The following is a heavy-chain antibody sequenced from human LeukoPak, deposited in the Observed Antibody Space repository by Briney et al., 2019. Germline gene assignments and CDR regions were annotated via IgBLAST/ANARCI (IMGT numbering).Heavy chain of an antibody. J-gene: IGHJ4*02. Sequence: GGSLRLSCEASGFTLMHWVRQAPGKGLVWVSRINSDGSTTNYADSGKGRFTISRDNAKNTLYLQMNGLRAEDTAVYHCARDTAGIGVDYWGQGTLVTVSS. CDR3: ARDTAGIGVDY. V-gene: IGHV3-74*01. CDR2: INSDGSTT. D-gene: IGHD3-16*01. CDR1: GFTL.